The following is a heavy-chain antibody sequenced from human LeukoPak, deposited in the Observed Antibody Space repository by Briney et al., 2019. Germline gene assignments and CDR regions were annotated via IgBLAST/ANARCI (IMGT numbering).Heavy chain of an antibody. D-gene: IGHD1-26*01. CDR1: GGTFSSYA. CDR3: ARTLYSGSYLGSY. CDR2: IIPIFGTA. Sequence: SVKVSCKASGGTFSSYAISWVRQAPGQGLEWMGGIIPIFGTANYAQKFQGRVTITADKSTSTAYMELSSLRSEDTAVYYCARTLYSGSYLGSYWGQGTLVTVSS. V-gene: IGHV1-69*06. J-gene: IGHJ4*02.